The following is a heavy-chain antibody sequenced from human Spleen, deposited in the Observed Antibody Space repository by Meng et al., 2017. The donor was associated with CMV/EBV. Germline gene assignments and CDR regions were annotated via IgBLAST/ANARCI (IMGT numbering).Heavy chain of an antibody. D-gene: IGHD3/OR15-3a*01. J-gene: IGHJ4*02. V-gene: IGHV4-39*07. CDR2: IYYSGST. CDR3: ARVLDYILDY. CDR1: GASISSSSYS. Sequence: QLQLQESGPGLVKPSETLSLTCTVSGASISSSSYSWGWIRQPPGKGLQWIGTIYYSGSTYYNPSLKSRVIISVDTSKNQFSLKLTSVTAADTAVYYCARVLDYILDYWGQGTLVTVSS.